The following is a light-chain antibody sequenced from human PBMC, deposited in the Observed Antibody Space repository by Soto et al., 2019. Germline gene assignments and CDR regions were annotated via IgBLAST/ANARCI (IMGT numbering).Light chain of an antibody. CDR1: QSISSS. CDR2: GAS. Sequence: EIEMTQSPATLSVSPGDRATLSCRASQSISSSLAWYQQKPGQAPRLLIFGASTRASGFPARFSGSGSGTEFTLTISSLQSEDFAVYFCQQYYAWPDTFGQGTRLEIK. CDR3: QQYYAWPDT. V-gene: IGKV3-15*01. J-gene: IGKJ2*01.